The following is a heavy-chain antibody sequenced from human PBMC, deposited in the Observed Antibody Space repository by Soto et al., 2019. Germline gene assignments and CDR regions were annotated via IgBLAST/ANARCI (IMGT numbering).Heavy chain of an antibody. V-gene: IGHV4-39*01. Sequence: QLQLQESGPGLVKSSETLSLTCNVSGGSISSSGYYWGWIRQAPGHGLEWIGSIYYSGRTNYSPSLKSRVTISVDTSENQFSLKLSSVTAADTAVYYCATRKVPSRPSDYWGQGTLVTVSS. CDR1: GGSISSSGYY. D-gene: IGHD6-6*01. CDR2: IYYSGRT. J-gene: IGHJ4*02. CDR3: ATRKVPSRPSDY.